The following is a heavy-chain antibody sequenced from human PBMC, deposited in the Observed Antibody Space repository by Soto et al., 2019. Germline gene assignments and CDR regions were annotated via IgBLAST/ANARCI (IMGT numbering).Heavy chain of an antibody. V-gene: IGHV1-69*13. Sequence: SVKVSCKASGGTFSSYAISWVRQAPGQGLEWMGGIIPIFGTANYAQKFQGRVTITADESTSTAYMELSSLRSEDTAVYYCARRGGIGNPFYYILTGYPGPFDYWGQGTLLTVSS. CDR1: GGTFSSYA. CDR2: IIPIFGTA. CDR3: ARRGGIGNPFYYILTGYPGPFDY. J-gene: IGHJ4*02. D-gene: IGHD3-9*01.